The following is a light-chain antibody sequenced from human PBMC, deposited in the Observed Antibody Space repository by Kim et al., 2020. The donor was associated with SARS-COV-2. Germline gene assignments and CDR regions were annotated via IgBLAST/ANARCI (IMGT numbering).Light chain of an antibody. J-gene: IGLJ2*01. V-gene: IGLV3-19*01. CDR3: CSRDSNTDAVV. Sequence: SSELTQDPAVSMALGQTVTITCQGDGLRNFYASWYQQRPGQAPRLVFYNRDTRPSGIPDRFSASSSENTASLTITGAQAEDEADYSCCSRDSNTDAVVFGGGTQLTVL. CDR2: NRD. CDR1: GLRNFY.